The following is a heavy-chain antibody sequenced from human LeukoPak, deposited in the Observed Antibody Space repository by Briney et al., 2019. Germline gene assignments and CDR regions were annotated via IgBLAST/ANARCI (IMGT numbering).Heavy chain of an antibody. J-gene: IGHJ4*02. D-gene: IGHD6-13*01. V-gene: IGHV3-74*01. Sequence: GGSLRLSCAASGFTFSSYWMHWVRQAPGKGLVWVSRINSDGSSTSYADSEKGRFTISRGNAKNTLYLQMDSLRAEDTAVYYCAGGYSSSWYAWGQGTLVTVSS. CDR3: AGGYSSSWYA. CDR2: INSDGSST. CDR1: GFTFSSYW.